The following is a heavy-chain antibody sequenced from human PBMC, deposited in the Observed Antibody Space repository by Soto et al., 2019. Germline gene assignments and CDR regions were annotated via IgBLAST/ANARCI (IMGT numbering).Heavy chain of an antibody. CDR2: ISGSGGST. CDR1: GFTFSSYA. D-gene: IGHD1-7*01. J-gene: IGHJ5*02. V-gene: IGHV3-23*01. CDR3: AKAPYPLELRLDNWYDP. Sequence: GGSLRLSCAASGFTFSSYAMSWVRQAPGKGLEWVSAISGSGGSTYYADSVKGRFTIFRDNSKNTLYLQMNSLRAEDTAVYYCAKAPYPLELRLDNWYDPWGQGTLVTVSS.